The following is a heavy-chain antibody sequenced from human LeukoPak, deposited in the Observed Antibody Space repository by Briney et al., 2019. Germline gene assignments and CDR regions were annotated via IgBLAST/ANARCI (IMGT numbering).Heavy chain of an antibody. Sequence: GGSLRLSCAASGLIFSNYGMHWVRQAPGKGLEWVTFIQYDGISKYDADSVKGRFTISRDNSKNTLYLQMNSLRPEDTTVYYCVEEAGSVAGRFDHWGQGNMVTVPS. CDR3: VEEAGSVAGRFDH. D-gene: IGHD6-19*01. CDR1: GLIFSNYG. CDR2: IQYDGISK. V-gene: IGHV3-30*02. J-gene: IGHJ4*02.